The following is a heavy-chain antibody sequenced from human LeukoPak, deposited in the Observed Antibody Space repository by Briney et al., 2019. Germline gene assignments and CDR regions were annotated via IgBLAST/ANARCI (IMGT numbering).Heavy chain of an antibody. V-gene: IGHV3-23*01. Sequence: PGGSLRLSCAASGFTFSSYAMNWVRQAPGKGLEWVSGNSHSGSSTYYADSVKGRFTISRDNSKNTLYLQMNSLRAEDTAVYYCASLNWFDPWGQGTLVTVSS. CDR2: NSHSGSST. J-gene: IGHJ5*02. CDR3: ASLNWFDP. CDR1: GFTFSSYA.